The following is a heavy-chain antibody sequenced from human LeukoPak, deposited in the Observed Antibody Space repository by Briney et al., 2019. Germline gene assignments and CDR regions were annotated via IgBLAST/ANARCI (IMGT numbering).Heavy chain of an antibody. J-gene: IGHJ6*02. V-gene: IGHV3-11*01. CDR3: ARPKKDRVGYYGMDV. D-gene: IGHD2-8*02. CDR1: GFTFSDCY. Sequence: GGSLRLSCAASGFTFSDCYMSWIRQAPGKGLEWVSYISSSGSTIYYADSVKGRFTISRDNAKNSLYLRVNSLRAEDTAVYYCARPKKDRVGYYGMDVWGQGTTVTVSS. CDR2: ISSSGSTI.